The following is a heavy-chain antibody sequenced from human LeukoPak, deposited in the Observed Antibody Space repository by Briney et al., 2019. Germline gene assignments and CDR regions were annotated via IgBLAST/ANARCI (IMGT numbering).Heavy chain of an antibody. J-gene: IGHJ4*02. V-gene: IGHV3-23*01. CDR1: GFTFSSYS. D-gene: IGHD3-9*01. CDR2: ISGSAIRT. CDR3: AKSIDFTGYSSWDY. Sequence: PGGSLRLSYAASGFTFSSYSMNWGRQAPGKGLEWVSGISGSAIRTFSADSVKGRFTISRDNSKNTLYLQIRSLRAEDTAVYYCAKSIDFTGYSSWDYWGRGTLVTVSS.